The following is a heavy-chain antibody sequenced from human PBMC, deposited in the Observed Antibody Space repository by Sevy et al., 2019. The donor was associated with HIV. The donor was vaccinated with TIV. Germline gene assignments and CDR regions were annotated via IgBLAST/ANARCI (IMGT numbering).Heavy chain of an antibody. Sequence: GGSLRLSCAASGFTLGTYTMNWVRQAPGKGLDWVSAISGSAGTTYYADSVQGRFTISRDNSKNRVYLQMNSLRVEDTAKYYCAKGDSTFYGMDVWGQGTTVTVSS. J-gene: IGHJ6*02. CDR3: AKGDSTFYGMDV. CDR2: ISGSAGTT. CDR1: GFTLGTYT. D-gene: IGHD6-13*01. V-gene: IGHV3-23*01.